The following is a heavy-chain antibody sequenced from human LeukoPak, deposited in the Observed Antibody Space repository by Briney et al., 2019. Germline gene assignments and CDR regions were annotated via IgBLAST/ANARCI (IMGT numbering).Heavy chain of an antibody. CDR3: ARDRGSGWPASGMDV. J-gene: IGHJ6*02. V-gene: IGHV1-18*01. Sequence: GASVKVSCKASGYTFTSYGISWVRQAPGQGLEWMGWISAYNGNTNYAQKLQGRVTMTTDTSTSTAYMELRRLRSDDTAVYYCARDRGSGWPASGMDVWGQGTTVTVSS. CDR2: ISAYNGNT. D-gene: IGHD6-19*01. CDR1: GYTFTSYG.